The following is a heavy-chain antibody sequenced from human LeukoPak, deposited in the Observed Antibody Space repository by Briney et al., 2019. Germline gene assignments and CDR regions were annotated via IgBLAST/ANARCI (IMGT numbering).Heavy chain of an antibody. J-gene: IGHJ3*01. CDR1: GDSISGNY. Sequence: SETLSLTCTVTGDSISGNYWSWIRQSPEKGLEWIAYIYNSGSPNYNPSLRSRVTISVDMSKKQFSLKLRSVTAADTAMYYCARHIPDHGGSPGSAFDVWGQRTMVTVSS. CDR3: ARHIPDHGGSPGSAFDV. V-gene: IGHV4-59*13. CDR2: IYNSGSP. D-gene: IGHD4-23*01.